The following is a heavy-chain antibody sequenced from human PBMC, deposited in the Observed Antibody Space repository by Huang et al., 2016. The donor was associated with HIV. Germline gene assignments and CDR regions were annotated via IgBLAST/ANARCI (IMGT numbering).Heavy chain of an antibody. CDR2: VRIIAFGGAS. V-gene: IGHV3-49*03. Sequence: VESGGDAVQSGRSLRLSCRGSGFIFNDFAINWFRQSPREGLEWIGFVRIIAFGGASKSAPSVKDRFSVSRDEAKNVAFLQMENLQVDDTAVYYCSPTGDDYFYYYMDVWGNGTTVIVS. CDR1: GFIFNDFA. J-gene: IGHJ6*03. CDR3: SPTGDDYFYYYMDV. D-gene: IGHD4-17*01.